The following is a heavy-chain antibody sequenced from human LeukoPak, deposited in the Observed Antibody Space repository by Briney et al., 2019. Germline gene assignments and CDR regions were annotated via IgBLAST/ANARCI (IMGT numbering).Heavy chain of an antibody. Sequence: SETLSLTCTVSGGSISSGGYYWSWIRQHPGKGLEWIGYIYYSGSTYYSPSLKSRVTISVDTSKNQFSLKLSSVTAADTAVYYCARGQLLPGWFDPWGQGTLVTVSS. CDR3: ARGQLLPGWFDP. V-gene: IGHV4-31*03. CDR1: GGSISSGGYY. D-gene: IGHD2-2*01. CDR2: IYYSGST. J-gene: IGHJ5*02.